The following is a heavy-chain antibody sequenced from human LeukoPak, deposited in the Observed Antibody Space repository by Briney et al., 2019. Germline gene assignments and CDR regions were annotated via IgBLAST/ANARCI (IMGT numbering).Heavy chain of an antibody. CDR2: ISGSGGST. J-gene: IGHJ1*01. Sequence: GGSLRLSCAVSRFTFSSYAMSWVRQAPGKGLEWVSAISGSGGSTYYADSVSVEGRFTISRDNSKNTLYLQMSSLRAEDTAMYYCAPMSMARPLQEWGQGTLVTVSS. D-gene: IGHD4/OR15-4a*01. CDR3: APMSMARPLQE. V-gene: IGHV3-23*01. CDR1: RFTFSSYA.